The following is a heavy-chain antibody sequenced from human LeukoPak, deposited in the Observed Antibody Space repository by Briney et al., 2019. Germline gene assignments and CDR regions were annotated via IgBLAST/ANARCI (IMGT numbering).Heavy chain of an antibody. D-gene: IGHD1-26*01. V-gene: IGHV3-23*01. CDR3: AKDRAWELIFDY. CDR2: ISGSGGST. CDR1: GFTFSSYA. Sequence: GGFLRLSCAASGFTFSSYAMGWVRQAPGKGLEWVSAISGSGGSTYYADSVKGRFTISRDNSKNTLYLQMNSLRAEDTAVYYCAKDRAWELIFDYWGQGTLVTVSS. J-gene: IGHJ4*02.